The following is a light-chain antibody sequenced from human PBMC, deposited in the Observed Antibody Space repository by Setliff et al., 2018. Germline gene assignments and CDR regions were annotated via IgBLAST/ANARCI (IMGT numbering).Light chain of an antibody. CDR2: EDT. CDR3: CSYAGSSTWV. CDR1: SSDVVTYNL. Sequence: QSALTQPASVSGSPGQSITISCTGTSSDVVTYNLVSWYQHHPGKAPKVMIYEDTKRPSGVSNRFSGSKSGNTASLTISGLQVEDEADYYCCSYAGSSTWVFGGGTKVTVL. V-gene: IGLV2-23*01. J-gene: IGLJ3*02.